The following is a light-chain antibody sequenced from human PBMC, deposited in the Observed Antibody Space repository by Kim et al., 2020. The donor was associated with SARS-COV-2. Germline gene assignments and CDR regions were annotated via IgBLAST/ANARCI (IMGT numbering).Light chain of an antibody. CDR3: QQSSNWPRT. V-gene: IGKV3-11*01. Sequence: EIVLTQSPATLSLSPGERATLSCRASQRVSRYLAWYQQKPGQAPRLLIYDASNRATGIPARFSGSGSGTDFTLTVSSLEPEDFAVYYCQQSSNWPRTFGQGTKVDIK. J-gene: IGKJ1*01. CDR2: DAS. CDR1: QRVSRY.